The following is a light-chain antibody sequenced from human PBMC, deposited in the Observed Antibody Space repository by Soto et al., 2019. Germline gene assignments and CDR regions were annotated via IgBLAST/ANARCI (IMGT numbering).Light chain of an antibody. V-gene: IGKV1-33*01. CDR2: DAS. CDR1: QDISNY. Sequence: DIQMTQSPSSLSASVGDRVTITCRASQDISNYLNWYQQRPGKAPKLLIYDASNLERGVPSRFSGTRYGTHFTFAITSLQPEDVATYYCQQSDSLPITFGQGTRLEI. J-gene: IGKJ5*01. CDR3: QQSDSLPIT.